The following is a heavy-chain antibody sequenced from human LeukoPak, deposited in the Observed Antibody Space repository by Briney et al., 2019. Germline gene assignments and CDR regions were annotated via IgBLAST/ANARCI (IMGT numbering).Heavy chain of an antibody. Sequence: PGGSLRLSCAASGFTFSDYYMSWIRQAPGKGLEWVSYISSSGSTIYYADSVKGRFTISRDNAKNSLYLQMNSLRAEDTAVYYCAKSIAARRRWFDPWGQGTLVTVSS. V-gene: IGHV3-11*04. CDR1: GFTFSDYY. D-gene: IGHD6-6*01. J-gene: IGHJ5*02. CDR3: AKSIAARRRWFDP. CDR2: ISSSGSTI.